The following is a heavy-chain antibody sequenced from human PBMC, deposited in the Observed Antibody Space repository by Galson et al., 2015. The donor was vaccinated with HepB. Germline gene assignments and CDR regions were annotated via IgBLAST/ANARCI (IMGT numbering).Heavy chain of an antibody. Sequence: SLRLSCAASGFTFSSYAMHWVRQAPGKGLEWVAVISYDGSNKYYADSVKGRFTISRDNSKNTLYLQMNSLRAEDTAVYYCARTMYSSGMWFDPWGQGTLVTISS. CDR1: GFTFSSYA. CDR3: ARTMYSSGMWFDP. J-gene: IGHJ5*02. V-gene: IGHV3-30-3*01. D-gene: IGHD6-19*01. CDR2: ISYDGSNK.